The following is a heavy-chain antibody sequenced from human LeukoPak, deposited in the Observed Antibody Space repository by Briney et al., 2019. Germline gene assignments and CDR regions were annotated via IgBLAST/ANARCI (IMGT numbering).Heavy chain of an antibody. Sequence: GGSLRLSCAASGFIFSIYAMQWVRQAPGKGLEWVTVISYDGNNKYYADSVKGRFTISRDNSKNTLYLQMNSLRAEDTAVYYCARDVYYYDSSGYYLPDYWGQGTLVTVSS. CDR2: ISYDGNNK. J-gene: IGHJ4*02. CDR3: ARDVYYYDSSGYYLPDY. CDR1: GFIFSIYA. V-gene: IGHV3-30*01. D-gene: IGHD3-22*01.